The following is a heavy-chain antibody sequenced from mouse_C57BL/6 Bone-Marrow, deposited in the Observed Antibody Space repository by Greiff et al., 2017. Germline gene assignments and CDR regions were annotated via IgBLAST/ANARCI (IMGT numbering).Heavy chain of an antibody. CDR1: GYTFTSYG. J-gene: IGHJ3*01. D-gene: IGHD1-1*01. CDR2: IYPRSGNT. CDR3: ARRNYYGSSAFAY. Sequence: QVQLQQSGAELARPGASVKLSCKASGYTFTSYGISWVKQRTGPGLEWIGEIYPRSGNTYYNEKFKGKATLTADKSSSTAYMELRSLTSEDSAVYFCARRNYYGSSAFAYWGQGTLVTVSA. V-gene: IGHV1-81*01.